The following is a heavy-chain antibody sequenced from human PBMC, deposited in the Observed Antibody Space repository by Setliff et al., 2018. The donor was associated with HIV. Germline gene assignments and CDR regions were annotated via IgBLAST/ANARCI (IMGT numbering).Heavy chain of an antibody. V-gene: IGHV1-69*05. CDR1: GGTFSSYA. D-gene: IGHD6-25*01. J-gene: IGHJ6*02. CDR3: ARGAATILLSYYGMDV. CDR2: IIPIFGTA. Sequence: SSVKVSCKASGGTFSSYAIRWVRQAPGQGLEWMGGIIPIFGTANYAQKFQGRVTITTDESTSTAYMELSSLRSEDTAVYYCARGAATILLSYYGMDVWGQGTTVTVSS.